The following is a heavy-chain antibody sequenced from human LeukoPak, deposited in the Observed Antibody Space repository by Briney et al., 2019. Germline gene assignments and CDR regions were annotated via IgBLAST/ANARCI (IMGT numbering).Heavy chain of an antibody. CDR1: GGSLGSYY. V-gene: IGHV4-59*01. CDR3: ARDQEYSGSYYRYFDY. Sequence: KPSETLSLTCTVSGGSLGSYYWSWIRQPPGKGLEWIGYIYSRGLTRGSTNYNPSLKSRVTISVDTSKNQFSLKLSSVTAADTAVYFCARDQEYSGSYYRYFDYWGQGALVTVSS. J-gene: IGHJ4*02. CDR2: IYSRGLTRGST. D-gene: IGHD1-26*01.